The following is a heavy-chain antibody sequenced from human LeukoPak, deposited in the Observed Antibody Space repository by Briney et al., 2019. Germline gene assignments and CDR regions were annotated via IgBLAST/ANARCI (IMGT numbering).Heavy chain of an antibody. J-gene: IGHJ4*02. D-gene: IGHD3-3*01. CDR3: ARDRGGAYDFWSGYYTGYFDY. CDR1: GFTFSSYE. CDR2: IKEDGSEK. Sequence: GGSLRLSWAASGFTFSSYEMKWVRQAPGKGLEWVANIKEDGSEKYYVDSVKGRFTISRDNAKNSLYLQMNSLRAEDTAVYYCARDRGGAYDFWSGYYTGYFDYWGQGTLVPVSS. V-gene: IGHV3-7*01.